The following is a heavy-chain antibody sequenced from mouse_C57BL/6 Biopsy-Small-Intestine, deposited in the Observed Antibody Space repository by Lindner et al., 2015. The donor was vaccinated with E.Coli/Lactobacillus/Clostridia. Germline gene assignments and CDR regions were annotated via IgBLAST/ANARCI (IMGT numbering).Heavy chain of an antibody. CDR3: ARERGLGAWFAY. Sequence: VQLQESGAEFVKPGASVKMSCKASGYTFTNYWITWVKQRPGQGLEWIGDIYPGSGSTNYNEKFKNKATLTVDTSSSTAYMQVSSLTSEDSAVYYCARERGLGAWFAYWGQGTLVTVS. J-gene: IGHJ3*01. CDR2: IYPGSGST. CDR1: GYTFTNYW. V-gene: IGHV1-55*01. D-gene: IGHD4-1*01.